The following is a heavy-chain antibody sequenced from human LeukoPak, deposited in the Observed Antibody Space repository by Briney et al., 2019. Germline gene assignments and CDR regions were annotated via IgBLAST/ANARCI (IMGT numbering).Heavy chain of an antibody. D-gene: IGHD3-10*01. CDR3: ARDGGSGSPKVYFDY. CDR1: GFVFSGYG. V-gene: IGHV3-33*01. CDR2: IWSDGSYK. J-gene: IGHJ4*02. Sequence: GGSLRLSCAASGFVFSGYGMHWVRQAPGKGLEWVAVIWSDGSYKDYADSVKGRSTISRDNSKNTLYLQMNSLRAEDTAVYYCARDGGSGSPKVYFDYWGQGTLVTVSS.